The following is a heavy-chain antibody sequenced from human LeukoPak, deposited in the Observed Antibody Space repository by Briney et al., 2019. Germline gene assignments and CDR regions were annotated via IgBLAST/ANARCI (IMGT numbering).Heavy chain of an antibody. CDR2: ISHSGST. CDR1: GGSFSGYY. Sequence: SETLSLTCAVDGGSFSGYYWSWIRQPPGKGLEWIGEISHSGSTNYNPSLKSRVTISVDTSKNQLSLKLSSVTAADTAVYYCARVYDSSGYFSPYFDYWGQGTLVTVSS. J-gene: IGHJ4*02. V-gene: IGHV4-34*01. CDR3: ARVYDSSGYFSPYFDY. D-gene: IGHD3-22*01.